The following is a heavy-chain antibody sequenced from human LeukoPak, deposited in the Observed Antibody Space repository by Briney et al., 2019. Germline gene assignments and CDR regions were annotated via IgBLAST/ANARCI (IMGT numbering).Heavy chain of an antibody. D-gene: IGHD1-14*01. Sequence: SETLSLTCTVSGGSISNYYWSWLRQSPGKGLEWIAYIFYNGNTNYNPSLKSRVTISVDTSKNQFSLKLSSVTAADTAVYYCARSGRIGASDSWGQGSLVTVSS. V-gene: IGHV4-59*01. CDR3: ARSGRIGASDS. J-gene: IGHJ4*02. CDR2: IFYNGNT. CDR1: GGSISNYY.